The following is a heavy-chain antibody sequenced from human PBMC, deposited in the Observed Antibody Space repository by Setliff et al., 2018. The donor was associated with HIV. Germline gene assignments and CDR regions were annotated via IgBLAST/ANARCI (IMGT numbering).Heavy chain of an antibody. V-gene: IGHV4-39*01. CDR2: IYYSGST. Sequence: LSLTCTVSGDSISSSTYYWDWIRQPPGKGLEWIGSIYYSGSTYYNPSLKTRVTISVDTSKFQFSLKLSSVTAADTPVYYCARHIHHFNVALAGTGYYFDYCGQGTLVAVSS. CDR3: ARHIHHFNVALAGTGYYFDY. J-gene: IGHJ4*02. CDR1: GDSISSSTYY. D-gene: IGHD6-19*01.